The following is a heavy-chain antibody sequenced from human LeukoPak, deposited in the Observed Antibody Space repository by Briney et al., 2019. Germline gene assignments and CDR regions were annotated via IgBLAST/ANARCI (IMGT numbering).Heavy chain of an antibody. Sequence: SETLSLTCTVSGDSISSSSYYWGWIRQPPGKGLEWIGSIYYSARTFYNPSLKSRVTASVDTSKNQFSLKLTSVTAADTAVYYCARPGMAALVGFDYWGQGTLVTVSS. CDR1: GDSISSSSYY. D-gene: IGHD5-18*01. CDR3: ARPGMAALVGFDY. V-gene: IGHV4-39*01. CDR2: IYYSART. J-gene: IGHJ4*02.